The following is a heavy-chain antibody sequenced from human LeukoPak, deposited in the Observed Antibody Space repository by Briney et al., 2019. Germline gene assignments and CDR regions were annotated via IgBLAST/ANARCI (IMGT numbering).Heavy chain of an antibody. J-gene: IGHJ4*02. CDR1: GFTVSTNY. V-gene: IGHV3-53*01. CDR3: AGTKNIAAAGRLDY. Sequence: PGGSLRLSCAASGFTVSTNYMNWVRQAPGKGLEWVSVLYSVGDTYYGDSVKGRFTISRDNSKNTLYPQMNSLRAEDTAVYYCAGTKNIAAAGRLDYWGQGTLVTVSS. CDR2: LYSVGDT. D-gene: IGHD6-13*01.